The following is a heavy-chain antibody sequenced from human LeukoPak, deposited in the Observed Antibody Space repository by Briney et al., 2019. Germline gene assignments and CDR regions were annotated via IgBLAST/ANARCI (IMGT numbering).Heavy chain of an antibody. D-gene: IGHD3-16*01. CDR1: GFAVSSNF. V-gene: IGHV3-53*01. CDR3: AKDPTGEVAPDY. Sequence: GGSLRLSCAASGFAVSSNFMSWVRQAPGKGLEWVSVIYSGGSTYYADSVKGRFTISRDNSKNTLYLQMNSLRAEDTAVYYCAKDPTGEVAPDYWGQGTLVTVSS. CDR2: IYSGGST. J-gene: IGHJ4*02.